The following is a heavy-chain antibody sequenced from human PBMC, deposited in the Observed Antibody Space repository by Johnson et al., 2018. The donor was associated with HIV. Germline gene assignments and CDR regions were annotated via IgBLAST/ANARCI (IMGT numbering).Heavy chain of an antibody. CDR1: GFTFSSYW. CDR3: GRWNYALDI. J-gene: IGHJ3*02. Sequence: VQVVESGGGLVQPGGSLRLSCITSGFTFSSYWMNWVRQAPGQGLEWVANINQDGSEIYYVDSVKGRFTISRDNAKKSLHLQMNSLRAEDTAVYYCGRWNYALDIWGQGTMVTVSS. D-gene: IGHD1-7*01. V-gene: IGHV3-7*05. CDR2: INQDGSEI.